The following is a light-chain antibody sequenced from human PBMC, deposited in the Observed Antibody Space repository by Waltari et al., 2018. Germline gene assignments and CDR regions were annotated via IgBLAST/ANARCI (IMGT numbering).Light chain of an antibody. J-gene: IGKJ1*01. V-gene: IGKV1-5*03. CDR1: QNIQSR. CDR2: KAS. Sequence: DIQMTQSPPTLSASVGDRVTITCRASQNIQSRLAWYQQKPGKAPKVLIYKASTVESGVPSRFSGTVSGTDFTLTISSLQPDDYATYYCQQYDSYWTFGQGTKVEIK. CDR3: QQYDSYWT.